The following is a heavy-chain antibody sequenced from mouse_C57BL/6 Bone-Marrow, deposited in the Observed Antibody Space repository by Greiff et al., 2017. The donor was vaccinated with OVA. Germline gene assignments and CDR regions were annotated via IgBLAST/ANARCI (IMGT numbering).Heavy chain of an antibody. J-gene: IGHJ1*03. CDR2: IWSGGST. Sequence: VQLVESGPGLVQPSQSLSITCTVSGFSLTSYGVHWVRQSPGKGLEWLGVIWSGGSTDYNAAFISRLSISKDNSKCQVFFKMNSLQADDTAIYYCARIDVWGTGTTVTVSS. CDR3: ARIDV. V-gene: IGHV2-2*01. CDR1: GFSLTSYG.